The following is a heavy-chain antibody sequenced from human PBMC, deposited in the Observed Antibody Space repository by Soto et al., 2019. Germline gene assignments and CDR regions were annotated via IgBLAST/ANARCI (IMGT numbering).Heavy chain of an antibody. CDR3: ARDSGATMVRGVSYY. Sequence: GASVKVSCKASGYTFTSYGISWVRQAPGQGLEWMGWISAYNGNTNYAQKLQGRVTMTTDTSTSTAYMELRSLRSDDTAVYYCARDSGATMVRGVSYYWGQGTLVTVSS. CDR1: GYTFTSYG. V-gene: IGHV1-18*01. D-gene: IGHD3-10*01. J-gene: IGHJ4*02. CDR2: ISAYNGNT.